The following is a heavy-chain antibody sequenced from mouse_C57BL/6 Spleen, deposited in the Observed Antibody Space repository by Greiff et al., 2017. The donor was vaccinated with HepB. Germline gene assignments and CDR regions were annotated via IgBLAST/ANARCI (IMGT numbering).Heavy chain of an antibody. Sequence: VQLQQSGPELVKPGASVKMSCKASGYTFTDYNMHWVKQSHGKSLEWIGYINPNNGGTSYNQKFKGKATLTVNKSSSTAYMELRSLTSEDSAVYYCALYYDYPAGFAYWGQGTLVTVSA. CDR2: INPNNGGT. CDR3: ALYYDYPAGFAY. CDR1: GYTFTDYN. D-gene: IGHD2-4*01. V-gene: IGHV1-22*01. J-gene: IGHJ3*01.